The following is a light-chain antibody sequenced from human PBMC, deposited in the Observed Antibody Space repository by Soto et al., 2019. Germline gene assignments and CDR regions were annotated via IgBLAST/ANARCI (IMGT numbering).Light chain of an antibody. CDR2: PAS. Sequence: DIELTQSPSFLSASVGDRVTITCRASQGINSYLAGYQQQPGKDPNLLIFPASPLKNRVPSRFISSRSGTEFTPPISSRQAPDASTLYCLQLNSNSPDTFGPGTNVAIK. V-gene: IGKV1-9*01. CDR3: LQLNSNSPDT. J-gene: IGKJ3*01. CDR1: QGINSY.